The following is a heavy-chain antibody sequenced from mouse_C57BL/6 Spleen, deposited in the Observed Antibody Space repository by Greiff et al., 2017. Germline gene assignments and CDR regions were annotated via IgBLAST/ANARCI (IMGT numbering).Heavy chain of an antibody. CDR1: GFTFSDYG. CDR2: ISNLAYRI. Sequence: EVNVVESGGGLVQPGGSLKLSCAASGFTFSDYGMAWVRQAPRKGPEWVAFISNLAYRIYYADTVTGRFTISRENAKNTLYLEMSSLRSEDTAMYYCARRDDYDYYAMDYWGQGTSVTVSS. J-gene: IGHJ4*01. D-gene: IGHD2-4*01. CDR3: ARRDDYDYYAMDY. V-gene: IGHV5-15*01.